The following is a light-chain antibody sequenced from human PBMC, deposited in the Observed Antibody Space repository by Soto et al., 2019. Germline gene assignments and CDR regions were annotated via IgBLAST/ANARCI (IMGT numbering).Light chain of an antibody. CDR1: QSVLYSSNNKNY. V-gene: IGKV4-1*01. Sequence: DIVMTQSPDSLAVSLGERATINCKSSQSVLYSSNNKNYLAWYQQKPGQPPKLLIYWASTRESGVPDRFSGSGSGTDFTLTISSLHAEDVAVYYSQHYYSTPYTFGQGTKLEIK. J-gene: IGKJ2*01. CDR2: WAS. CDR3: QHYYSTPYT.